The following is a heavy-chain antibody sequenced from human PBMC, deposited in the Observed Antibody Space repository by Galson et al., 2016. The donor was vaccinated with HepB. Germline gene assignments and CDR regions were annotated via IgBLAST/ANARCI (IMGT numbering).Heavy chain of an antibody. J-gene: IGHJ6*02. CDR2: ISYDGTNK. D-gene: IGHD1-1*01. V-gene: IGHV3-30-3*01. Sequence: SLRLSCAASGFTFTNYAMHWVRQAPGKGLEAVAVISYDGTNKDYADSVKGRITVSRDNSKDTLYPQMNSLRADDTAVYYCARDTRLERRPTPYSYYYGMDVWGQGTTVTVSS. CDR1: GFTFTNYA. CDR3: ARDTRLERRPTPYSYYYGMDV.